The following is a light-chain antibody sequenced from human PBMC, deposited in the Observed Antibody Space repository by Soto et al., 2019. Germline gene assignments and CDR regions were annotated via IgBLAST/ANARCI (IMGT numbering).Light chain of an antibody. Sequence: QSALTQPPSVSGSPGQSVTISCTGTSSDVGSYDRVSWYQQPTGTAPKLMIYEVTNRPSGIPDRFSGSKSGNTASLTISGLQAEDEADYYCSSTTSSNTLMFGGGTKLTVL. J-gene: IGLJ3*02. CDR3: SSTTSSNTLM. CDR2: EVT. CDR1: SSDVGSYDR. V-gene: IGLV2-18*02.